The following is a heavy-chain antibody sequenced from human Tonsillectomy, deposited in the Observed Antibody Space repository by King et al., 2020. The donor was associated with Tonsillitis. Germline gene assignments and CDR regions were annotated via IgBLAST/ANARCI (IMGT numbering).Heavy chain of an antibody. CDR3: ATGGGLGGDPFDY. V-gene: IGHV3-21*01. Sequence: VQLVESGGGLVKPGGSLRLSCAASGFTFSSYSMNWVRQAPGKGLEWVSSISSSSSYIYYADSVKGRFTISRDNAKNSLYLQMNSLRAEDTAVYYCATGGGLGGDPFDYWGQGTLVTVSS. D-gene: IGHD3-16*01. J-gene: IGHJ4*02. CDR1: GFTFSSYS. CDR2: ISSSSSYI.